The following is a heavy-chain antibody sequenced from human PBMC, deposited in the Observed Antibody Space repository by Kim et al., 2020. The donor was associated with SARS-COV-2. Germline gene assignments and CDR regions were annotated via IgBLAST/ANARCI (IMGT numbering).Heavy chain of an antibody. CDR3: ARFFLSYAMDV. J-gene: IGHJ6*02. Sequence: GGSLRLSCAASTFTFSSYEMNWVRQAPGKGLEWVSYIGSTGTNIYYADSVKGRFTISRDNAKDSLYLQMNSLRAEDTAVYYCARFFLSYAMDVWGQGTTVTVSS. CDR1: TFTFSSYE. V-gene: IGHV3-48*03. D-gene: IGHD3-10*01. CDR2: IGSTGTNI.